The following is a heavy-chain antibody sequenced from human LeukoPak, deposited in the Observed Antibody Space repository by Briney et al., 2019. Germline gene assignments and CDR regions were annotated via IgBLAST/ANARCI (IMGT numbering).Heavy chain of an antibody. CDR1: GFTFSDYY. Sequence: GGSLRLSCAASGFTFSDYYMSWIRQAPGKGLEWDSYISSSSSYTNYADSVKGRFTISRDNAKNSLYLQMNSLRAEDTAVYYCARVVDYGSGSYYPFDYWGQGTLVTVSS. CDR3: ARVVDYGSGSYYPFDY. V-gene: IGHV3-11*05. D-gene: IGHD3-10*01. CDR2: ISSSSSYT. J-gene: IGHJ4*02.